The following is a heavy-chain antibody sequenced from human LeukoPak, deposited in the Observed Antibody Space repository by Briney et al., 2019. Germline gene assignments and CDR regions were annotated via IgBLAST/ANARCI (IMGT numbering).Heavy chain of an antibody. J-gene: IGHJ4*02. D-gene: IGHD3-22*01. CDR1: GFTFSSYE. V-gene: IGHV3-48*03. CDR3: ARDNYDTGGYYFD. CDR2: ISSGGDTT. Sequence: GGSLRLSCAASGFTFSSYEMNWVRQAPGKGLDWVSYISSGGDTTYYADSVKGRFTISRDNAKNSLYLQMNSLRAEDTAVYYCARDNYDTGGYYFDWGQGTLVTVSS.